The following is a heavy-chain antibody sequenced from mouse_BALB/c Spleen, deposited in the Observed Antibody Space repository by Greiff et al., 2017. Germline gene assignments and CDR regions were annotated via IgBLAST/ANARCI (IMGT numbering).Heavy chain of an antibody. J-gene: IGHJ3*01. V-gene: IGHV5-9-3*01. D-gene: IGHD2-4*01. CDR3: ARWGDYDEGLAY. CDR2: ISSGGSYT. CDR1: GFTFSSYA. Sequence: VQLKESGGGLVKPGGSLKLSCAASGFTFSSYAMSWVRQTPEKRLEWVATISSGGSYTYYPDSVKGRFTISRDNAKNTLYLQMSSLRSEDTAMYYCARWGDYDEGLAYWGQGTLVTVSA.